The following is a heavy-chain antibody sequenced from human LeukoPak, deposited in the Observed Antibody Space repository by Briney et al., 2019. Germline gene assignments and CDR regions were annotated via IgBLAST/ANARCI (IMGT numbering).Heavy chain of an antibody. CDR2: VKQDESEK. J-gene: IGHJ6*02. CDR1: GFTFSNYW. Sequence: GGSLRLSCAASGFTFSNYWMSWVRQAPGKGLEWVASVKQDESEKYYVDSVKGRFTISRDKAKNLLYLQMNSLRAEDTAGYYCAKSPVPYCSGGSCYGMDVWGQGTTVTVSS. V-gene: IGHV3-7*03. CDR3: AKSPVPYCSGGSCYGMDV. D-gene: IGHD2-15*01.